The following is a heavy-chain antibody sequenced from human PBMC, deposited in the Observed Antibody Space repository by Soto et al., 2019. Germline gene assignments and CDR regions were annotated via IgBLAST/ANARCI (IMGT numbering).Heavy chain of an antibody. V-gene: IGHV3-53*01. J-gene: IGHJ4*02. D-gene: IGHD3-10*01. CDR1: GFTVGNNY. CDR2: IYSTGTT. CDR3: AKDGRGSGSHYNSFGY. Sequence: ESGGGLIQPGGSLKLSCAASGFTVGNNYMRWVRQAPGKGLEWVSLIYSTGTTKYADSVKGRFTVSRDNAKNTLYLQMNSLSAEDTAVYYCAKDGRGSGSHYNSFGYWGQGTLVTVSS.